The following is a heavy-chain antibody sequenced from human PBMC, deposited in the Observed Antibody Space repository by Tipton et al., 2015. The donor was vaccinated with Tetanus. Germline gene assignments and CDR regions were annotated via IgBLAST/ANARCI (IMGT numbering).Heavy chain of an antibody. Sequence: TLSLTCAVYGGSFSGHYWSWMRQPPGKGLEWIGEVHHSGSTKYNPSLKSRVTILADTSKDQFSLRLSSVTAADTALYYCAKHGDRDTIGHHFDYWTQGTLVTASS. J-gene: IGHJ4*02. D-gene: IGHD4-17*01. CDR2: VHHSGST. CDR3: AKHGDRDTIGHHFDY. V-gene: IGHV4-34*01. CDR1: GGSFSGHY.